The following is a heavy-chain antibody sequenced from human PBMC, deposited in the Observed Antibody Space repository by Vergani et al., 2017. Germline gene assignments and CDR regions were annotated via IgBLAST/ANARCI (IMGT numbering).Heavy chain of an antibody. J-gene: IGHJ5*02. V-gene: IGHV4-59*11. Sequence: QVQLQESGPGLVKSSETLSLTCSVSFDSIRNLYCNWIRQPPGKGLEWIGSIHYSENTNYNPSLKTRLTISVDTSKHQFSLTLTSVTAADTAVYYCASDTRSGQRADRWGQGILVTVTS. D-gene: IGHD6-19*01. CDR3: ASDTRSGQRADR. CDR2: IHYSENT. CDR1: FDSIRNLY.